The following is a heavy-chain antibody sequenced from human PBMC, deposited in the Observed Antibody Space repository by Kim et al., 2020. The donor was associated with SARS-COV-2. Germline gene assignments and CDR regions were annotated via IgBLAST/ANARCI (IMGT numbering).Heavy chain of an antibody. CDR3: ARHPDYYDSSGGI. CDR1: GGTFSSYA. V-gene: IGHV1-69*13. D-gene: IGHD3-22*01. Sequence: SVKVSCKASGGTFSSYAISWVRQAPGQGLEWMGGIIPIFGTANYAQKFQGRVTITADESTSTAYMELSSLRSEDTAVYYCARHPDYYDSSGGIWGQGTMVTVSS. J-gene: IGHJ3*02. CDR2: IIPIFGTA.